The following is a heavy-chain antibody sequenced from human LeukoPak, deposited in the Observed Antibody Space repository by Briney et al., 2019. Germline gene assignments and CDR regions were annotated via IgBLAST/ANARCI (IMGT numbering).Heavy chain of an antibody. CDR2: IYYSGST. Sequence: SETLSLTCTVSGGSISSYYWSWIRHPAGKGLELIGYIYYSGSTNYNPSLKSRVTISVDTSKNQFSLKLSSVTAADTAVYYCARDYGDYGHYYYYGMDVWGQGTTVTVSS. CDR1: GGSISSYY. J-gene: IGHJ6*02. D-gene: IGHD4-17*01. V-gene: IGHV4-59*01. CDR3: ARDYGDYGHYYYYGMDV.